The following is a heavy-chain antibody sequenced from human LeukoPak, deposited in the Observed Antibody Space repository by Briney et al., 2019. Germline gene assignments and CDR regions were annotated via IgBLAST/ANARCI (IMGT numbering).Heavy chain of an antibody. D-gene: IGHD4-23*01. Sequence: PSETLSLTCAVSGYSISSGYYWGWIRQPPGKGLEWIGSIYHSGSTYYNPSLKSRVTISVDTSKNQFSLKLSSVTAADTAVYYCARLVTYYMDVWGKGTTVTVSS. CDR3: ARLVTYYMDV. CDR1: GYSISSGYY. CDR2: IYHSGST. J-gene: IGHJ6*03. V-gene: IGHV4-38-2*01.